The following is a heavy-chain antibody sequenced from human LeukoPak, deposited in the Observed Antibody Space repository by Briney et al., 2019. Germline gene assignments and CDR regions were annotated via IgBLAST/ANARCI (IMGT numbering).Heavy chain of an antibody. D-gene: IGHD4-17*01. CDR2: ISYDGSNK. CDR1: GFTFSSYA. V-gene: IGHV3-30*04. Sequence: GGSLRLSCAASGFTFSSYAMHWVRQAPGKGLEWVAVISYDGSNKYYADSVKGRFTISRDNPKNTLYLQMNSLRAEDTAVYYCARDLVDGDYYMDVWGKGTTVTVSS. CDR3: ARDLVDGDYYMDV. J-gene: IGHJ6*03.